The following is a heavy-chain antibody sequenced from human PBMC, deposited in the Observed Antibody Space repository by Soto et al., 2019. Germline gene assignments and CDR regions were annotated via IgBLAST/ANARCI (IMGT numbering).Heavy chain of an antibody. D-gene: IGHD6-6*01. J-gene: IGHJ4*02. CDR2: MYYSGST. Sequence: KPSETLSLTCNVPGGSINDFYWSWIRQPPGKGLEWIGYMYYSGSTDYNPSLRSRVTISVDPSKTQFSLNLRSVSTADTAVYYCARLGGVAARTFDYWGQGTLVTVSS. CDR3: ARLGGVAARTFDY. CDR1: GGSINDFY. V-gene: IGHV4-59*01.